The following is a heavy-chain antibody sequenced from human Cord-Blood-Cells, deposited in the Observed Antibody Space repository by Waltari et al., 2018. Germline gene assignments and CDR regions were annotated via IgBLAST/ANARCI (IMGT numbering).Heavy chain of an antibody. CDR3: AKDPGSHYDFWSGINWFDP. D-gene: IGHD3-3*01. Sequence: GGLVQPGRSLRLSCAASGFTFDDYAMHWVRQAPGKGLEWVSGISWNSGSIGYADSVKGRFTISRDNAKNSLYLQMNSLRAEDTALYYCAKDPGSHYDFWSGINWFDPWGQGTLVTVSS. CDR1: GFTFDDYA. V-gene: IGHV3-9*01. J-gene: IGHJ5*02. CDR2: ISWNSGSI.